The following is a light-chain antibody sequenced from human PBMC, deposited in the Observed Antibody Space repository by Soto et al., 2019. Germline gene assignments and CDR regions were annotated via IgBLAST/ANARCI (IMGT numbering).Light chain of an antibody. CDR2: WAS. CDR3: QQYYSAPFT. Sequence: DIVLTQSPDSLAVSLGERATINCKSSQSVLYSSNNKNYLAWYQQKPGQPPKLLISWASTRECRVHDPFSGSGSGTDFPLTVSSLQAEDMAVYYCQQYYSAPFTFGGGTKVEIK. J-gene: IGKJ4*01. CDR1: QSVLYSSNNKNY. V-gene: IGKV4-1*01.